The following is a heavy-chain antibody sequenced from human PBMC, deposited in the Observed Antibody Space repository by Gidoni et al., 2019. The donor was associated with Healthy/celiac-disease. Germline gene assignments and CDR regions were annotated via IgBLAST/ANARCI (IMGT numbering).Heavy chain of an antibody. CDR3: ARGREYSSSWPIQH. V-gene: IGHV1-3*01. D-gene: IGHD6-13*01. J-gene: IGHJ1*01. CDR2: INAGNGNT. Sequence: ASVKVSCKASGYTFTSYAMHWVRQAPGQRLEWMGWINAGNGNTKYSQKFQGRVTITRDTSASTAYMELSSLGSEDTAVYYCARGREYSSSWPIQHWGQGTLVTVSS. CDR1: GYTFTSYA.